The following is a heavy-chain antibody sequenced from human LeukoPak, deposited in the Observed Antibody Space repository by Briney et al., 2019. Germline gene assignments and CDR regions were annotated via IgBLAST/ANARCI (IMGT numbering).Heavy chain of an antibody. CDR2: VRSKIYGGTS. CDR3: SRGLTSPGKKYWFDY. D-gene: IGHD2-8*02. J-gene: IGHJ4*02. Sequence: GGSLRLSCAGCGFTFRDYALNWVRQAPGKGLEWVGLVRSKIYGGTSEYAASVKGRFTVSRDDSNNIAFLQMNGLTTEDTAVYYSSRGLTSPGKKYWFDYWGQGTLVTVSS. V-gene: IGHV3-49*04. CDR1: GFTFRDYA.